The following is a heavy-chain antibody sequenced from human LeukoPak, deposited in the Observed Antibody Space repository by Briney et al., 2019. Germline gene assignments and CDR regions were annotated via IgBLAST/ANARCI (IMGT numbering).Heavy chain of an antibody. V-gene: IGHV3-30*02. CDR1: GFTFSSYG. CDR2: IRYDGSNK. Sequence: GGSLRLSCAASGFTFSSYGMHWVRQAPGKGLEWVAFIRYDGSNKYYADSVKGRFTISRDNSKNTLYLQMNSLRAEDTAVYYCAKDLARGIAAAGTHGNLDYWGQGTLVTVSS. D-gene: IGHD6-13*01. J-gene: IGHJ4*02. CDR3: AKDLARGIAAAGTHGNLDY.